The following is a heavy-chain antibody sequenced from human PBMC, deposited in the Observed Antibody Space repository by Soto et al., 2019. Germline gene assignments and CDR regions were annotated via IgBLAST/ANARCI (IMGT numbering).Heavy chain of an antibody. D-gene: IGHD1-26*01. Sequence: QVQLQQSGPGLVKPSQTRSLTCAISGDSVSSNSAAWNWVRQSPSRGLEWLGRTDYRSRFYNDYAVSVRGRITINPDTSKNQFSLLLNSVTPEDPAVYYCVRGEVGPRGFDYWGQGTLVTASS. J-gene: IGHJ4*02. CDR1: GDSVSSNSAA. V-gene: IGHV6-1*01. CDR3: VRGEVGPRGFDY. CDR2: TDYRSRFYN.